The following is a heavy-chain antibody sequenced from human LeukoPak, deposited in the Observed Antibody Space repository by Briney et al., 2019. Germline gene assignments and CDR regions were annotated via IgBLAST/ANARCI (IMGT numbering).Heavy chain of an antibody. CDR2: ISWNSGSI. Sequence: PGRSLRLSCAASGFTFDDYSMHCVRQAPGRGLEWGSGISWNSGSIGYADSVKGRFTISRDNAKNSLYLQMNSLRAEDTALYYCAEDIDSSGYYYFDYWGQGTLVTVSS. CDR1: GFTFDDYS. CDR3: AEDIDSSGYYYFDY. V-gene: IGHV3-9*01. D-gene: IGHD3-22*01. J-gene: IGHJ4*02.